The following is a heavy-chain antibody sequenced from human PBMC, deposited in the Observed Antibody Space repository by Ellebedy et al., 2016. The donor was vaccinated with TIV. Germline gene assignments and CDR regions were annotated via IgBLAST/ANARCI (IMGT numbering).Heavy chain of an antibody. V-gene: IGHV4-34*01. CDR2: INHSGST. D-gene: IGHD4-17*01. CDR1: GGSFSGYY. Sequence: SETLSLTXAVYGGSFSGYYWSWIRQPPGKGLEWIGEINHSGSTNYNPSLKSRVTISVDTSKNQFSLKLSSVTAADTAVYYCAREPVPSLTVTDSYFDYWGQGTLVTVSS. CDR3: AREPVPSLTVTDSYFDY. J-gene: IGHJ4*02.